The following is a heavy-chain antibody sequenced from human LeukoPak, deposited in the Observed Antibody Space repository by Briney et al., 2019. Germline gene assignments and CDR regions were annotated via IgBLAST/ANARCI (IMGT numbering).Heavy chain of an antibody. CDR2: ISYDGDNS. CDR1: GFTFNNHA. CDR3: GRARRTAVAFSDAFDL. D-gene: IGHD5-12*01. J-gene: IGHJ3*01. Sequence: PGGPLSLSCAASGFTFNNHALHWLHQAPGKGLEWLFLISYDGDNSYYADSVKRRFTISRDNSRRTLYLHLKGLRHEDSAVYFCGRARRTAVAFSDAFDLWGRGTTLSVSS. V-gene: IGHV3-30*04.